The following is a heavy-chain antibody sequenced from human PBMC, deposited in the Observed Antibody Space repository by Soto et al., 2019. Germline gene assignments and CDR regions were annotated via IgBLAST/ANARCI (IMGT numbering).Heavy chain of an antibody. D-gene: IGHD3-3*01. CDR1: GFTFSSYA. CDR3: ARDESYYDFWSGHPLN. CDR2: ISYDGSNK. J-gene: IGHJ4*02. V-gene: IGHV3-30-3*01. Sequence: LRLSCAASGFTFSSYAMHWVRQAPGKGLEWVAVISYDGSNKYYADSVKGRFTISRDNSKNTLYLQMNSLRAEDTAVYYCARDESYYDFWSGHPLNWGQGTLVTVSS.